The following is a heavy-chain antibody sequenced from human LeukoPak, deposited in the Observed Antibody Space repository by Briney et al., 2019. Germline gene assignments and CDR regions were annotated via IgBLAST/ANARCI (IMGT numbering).Heavy chain of an antibody. CDR2: IYYSGST. V-gene: IGHV4-59*01. D-gene: IGHD3-10*01. J-gene: IGHJ4*02. CDR3: AASSGFGELSRFDY. CDR1: GGSISSYY. Sequence: KASETLSPTCTVSGGSISSYYWSWIRQPPGKGLEWIGYIYYSGSTNYNPSLKSRVTISVDTSKNQFSLKLSSVTAADTAVYYCAASSGFGELSRFDYWGQGTLVTVSS.